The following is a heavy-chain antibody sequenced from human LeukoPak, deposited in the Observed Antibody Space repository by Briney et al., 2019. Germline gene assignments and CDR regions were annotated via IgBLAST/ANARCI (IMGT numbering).Heavy chain of an antibody. CDR1: GFTFSSYA. J-gene: IGHJ4*02. V-gene: IGHV3-23*01. CDR2: IVGSGDNT. D-gene: IGHD2/OR15-2a*01. CDR3: AKQDYVDSTTYAPLFDY. Sequence: GGSLRLSCAASGFTFSSYAMAWVRQAPGKGLEWVSGIVGSGDNTFYADSVKRRFTISRDNSKNTLYLQMNGLRAEDTAVYYCAKQDYVDSTTYAPLFDYWGQGTLVTVSS.